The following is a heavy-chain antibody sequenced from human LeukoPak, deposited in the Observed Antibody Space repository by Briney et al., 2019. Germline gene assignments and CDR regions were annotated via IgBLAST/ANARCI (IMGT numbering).Heavy chain of an antibody. D-gene: IGHD3-10*01. V-gene: IGHV4-39*07. CDR3: ARVAQYYYGSEY. CDR1: GGSISSSSYY. J-gene: IGHJ4*02. CDR2: IYYSGST. Sequence: KPSETLSLTFTVSGGSISSSSYYWGWIRQPPGKGLEWIGSIYYSGSTYYNPSLKSRVTISVDTSKNQFSLKLSSVTAADTAVYYCARVAQYYYGSEYWGQGTLVTVSS.